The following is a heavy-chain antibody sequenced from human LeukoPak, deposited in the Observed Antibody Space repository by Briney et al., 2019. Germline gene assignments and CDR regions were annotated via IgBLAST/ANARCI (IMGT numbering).Heavy chain of an antibody. D-gene: IGHD3-10*01. Sequence: ASVKVSCKASGYTFTGYYMHWVRQAPGQGLEGMGWINPNSGGTNYAQKFQGRVTMTRDTSISTAYMELSRLRSDDTAVYYCAREKYYGSGSWDFDYWGQGTLVTVSS. J-gene: IGHJ4*02. V-gene: IGHV1-2*02. CDR3: AREKYYGSGSWDFDY. CDR2: INPNSGGT. CDR1: GYTFTGYY.